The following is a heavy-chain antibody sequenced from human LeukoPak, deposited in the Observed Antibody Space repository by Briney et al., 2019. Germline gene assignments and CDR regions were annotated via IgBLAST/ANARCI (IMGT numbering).Heavy chain of an antibody. Sequence: SETLSLTCTVSGGSISSGDYYWSWIRQPPGKGLEWIGYIYYSGSTYYNPSLKSRVTISVDTSKNQFSLKLSSVTAADTAAYYCARGSLRAARNWGQGTLVTVSS. CDR2: IYYSGST. CDR1: GGSISSGDYY. CDR3: ARGSLRAARN. D-gene: IGHD6-6*01. V-gene: IGHV4-30-4*08. J-gene: IGHJ4*02.